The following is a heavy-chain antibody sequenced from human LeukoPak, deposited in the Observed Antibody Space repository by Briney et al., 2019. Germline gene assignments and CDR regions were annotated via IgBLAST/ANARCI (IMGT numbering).Heavy chain of an antibody. D-gene: IGHD2-21*02. Sequence: ASVKVSCKTSGYIFGHNGISWVRQAPGQGPEWMGWISAYNGDTKYAQKFQGRVTMTRDTSTSTVYMELRSLRSDDTAVYYCARVFCSGGDCYRYFDYWGQGTLVTVSS. CDR1: GYIFGHNG. CDR2: ISAYNGDT. CDR3: ARVFCSGGDCYRYFDY. J-gene: IGHJ4*02. V-gene: IGHV1-18*01.